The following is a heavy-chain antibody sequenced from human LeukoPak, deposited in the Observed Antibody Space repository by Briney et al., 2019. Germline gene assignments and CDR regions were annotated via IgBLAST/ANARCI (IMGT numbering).Heavy chain of an antibody. D-gene: IGHD3-16*01. J-gene: IGHJ4*02. Sequence: PGATLRLSCAASGSTFSTYAMSCDRQAPARGLEWLSSLGGDGETLYTDSVQGRFTLSRDHSRNTVYLQMNNLRVEDTAVYFCAKASWVSSADAVLWGEGTLVTVSS. CDR1: GSTFSTYA. V-gene: IGHV3-23*01. CDR2: LGGDGET. CDR3: AKASWVSSADAVL.